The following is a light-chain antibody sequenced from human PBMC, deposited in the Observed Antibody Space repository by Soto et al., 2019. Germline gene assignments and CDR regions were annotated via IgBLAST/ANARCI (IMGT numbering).Light chain of an antibody. J-gene: IGLJ2*01. CDR3: QTWGTGIHVV. CDR2: LDSDGSH. Sequence: QHVLTQSPSASASLGASVKLTCTLSSGHSSYAIAWHQQQPEKGARYLMKLDSDGSHTKGDAIPDRFSGSSSGAVRYLTISSLQSEDEADYYCQTWGTGIHVVFGGGTEVTVL. CDR1: SGHSSYA. V-gene: IGLV4-69*01.